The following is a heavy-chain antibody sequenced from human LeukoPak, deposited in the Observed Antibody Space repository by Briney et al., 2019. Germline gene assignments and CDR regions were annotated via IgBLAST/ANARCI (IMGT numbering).Heavy chain of an antibody. V-gene: IGHV3-23*01. CDR2: ISGGGGST. CDR3: AKGPSVWEGYYFDY. Sequence: PGGSLRLSCSASGFTFSSYAMSWVRQAPGKGLEWVSAISGGGGSTYYADSVKGRFTISRDNSKNTLYLQMNSLRAEDTAVYYCAKGPSVWEGYYFDYWGQGTLVTVSS. CDR1: GFTFSSYA. J-gene: IGHJ4*02. D-gene: IGHD1-26*01.